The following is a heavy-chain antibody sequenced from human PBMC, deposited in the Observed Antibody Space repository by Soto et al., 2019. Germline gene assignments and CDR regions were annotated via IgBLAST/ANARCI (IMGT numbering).Heavy chain of an antibody. D-gene: IGHD2-2*01. Sequence: PSETLSLTCAVYGGSFSGYYWSWIRQPPGKGLEWIGEINHSGSTNYNPSLKSRVTISVDTSKNQFSLKLSSVTAADTAVYYCARGSQGNCSSTSCYGGTWGPYYYYMDVWGKGTTVTVSS. CDR3: ARGSQGNCSSTSCYGGTWGPYYYYMDV. CDR1: GGSFSGYY. J-gene: IGHJ6*03. CDR2: INHSGST. V-gene: IGHV4-34*01.